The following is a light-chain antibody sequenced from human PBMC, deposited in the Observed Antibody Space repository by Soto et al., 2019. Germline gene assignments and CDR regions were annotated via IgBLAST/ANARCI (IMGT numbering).Light chain of an antibody. CDR2: VVS. CDR1: SSDVGGYNY. J-gene: IGLJ1*01. Sequence: QSALTQPASVSGSPGQSIAISCAGTSSDVGGYNYVSWHQQHPGKAPKVLISVVSNRPSGVSNRFSGSKSGNTASLTISGLQAEHEADYYCSSYRTGGTFVFARATKVT. V-gene: IGLV2-14*01. CDR3: SSYRTGGTFV.